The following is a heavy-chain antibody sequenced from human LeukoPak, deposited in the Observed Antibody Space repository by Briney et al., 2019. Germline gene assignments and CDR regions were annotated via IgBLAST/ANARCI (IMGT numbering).Heavy chain of an antibody. D-gene: IGHD6-13*01. V-gene: IGHV1-2*02. CDR1: GYTFTGYY. J-gene: IGHJ4*02. CDR2: INPNSGGT. Sequence: ASVKVSCKASGYTFTGYYMHWVRQAPGRGLEWMGWINPNSGGTNYAQKFQGRVTMTRDTSISTAYMELSRLRSDDTAVYYCARDTIIAAAGTFFDYWGQGTLVTVSS. CDR3: ARDTIIAAAGTFFDY.